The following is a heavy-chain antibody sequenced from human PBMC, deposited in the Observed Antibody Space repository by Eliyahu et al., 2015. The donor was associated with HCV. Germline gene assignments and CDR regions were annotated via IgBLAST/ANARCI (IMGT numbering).Heavy chain of an antibody. D-gene: IGHD2-2*01. V-gene: IGHV3-30*18. CDR2: TSLDGSDA. CDR3: AKGLLASWDYFYYYGMDV. Sequence: QVQLVESGGGVVQPGXSLRLTCVASXFIFYGHGMYWVRQAPGKGLEWVAVTSLDGSDAYYADSVKGRFTISRDNSKNTLYLQMNSLRAEDTGVYYCAKGLLASWDYFYYYGMDVWGQGTTVTVSS. CDR1: XFIFYGHG. J-gene: IGHJ6*02.